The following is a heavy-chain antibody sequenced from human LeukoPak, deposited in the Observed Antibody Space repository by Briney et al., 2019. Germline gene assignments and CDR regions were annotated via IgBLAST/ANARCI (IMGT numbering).Heavy chain of an antibody. CDR2: ISAYNGNT. CDR3: ARRLGYCSSTSCSGYNWFDP. CDR1: GYTFTSYG. D-gene: IGHD2-2*01. Sequence: ASVKVSCKASGYTFTSYGISWVRQAPGQGLEWMGWISAYNGNTNYAQKLQGRVTMTTDTSTSTAYMELRSLRSDDTAVYYCARRLGYCSSTSCSGYNWFDPWGQGTLVTVSS. J-gene: IGHJ5*02. V-gene: IGHV1-18*01.